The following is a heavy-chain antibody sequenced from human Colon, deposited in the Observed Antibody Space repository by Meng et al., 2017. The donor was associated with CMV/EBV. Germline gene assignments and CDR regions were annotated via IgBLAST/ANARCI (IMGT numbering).Heavy chain of an antibody. CDR3: ARDPREYISSWYGWFDP. V-gene: IGHV1-69*05. CDR1: GGTFSSYV. D-gene: IGHD6-13*01. Sequence: SVKVSCKASGGTFSSYVVSWLRQAPGQGLEWMGGIIPILGTTNYAQKFQGRLTITTEESTSTAHMELSSLRSEDSAVYYCARDPREYISSWYGWFDPWGQGTLVTVSS. CDR2: IIPILGTT. J-gene: IGHJ5*02.